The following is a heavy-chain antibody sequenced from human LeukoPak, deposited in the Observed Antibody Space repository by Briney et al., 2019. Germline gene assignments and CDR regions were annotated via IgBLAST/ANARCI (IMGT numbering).Heavy chain of an antibody. CDR1: GGSISSSNW. Sequence: SETLSLTCAVSGGSISSSNWWSWVRQPPGKGLEWIGEIYHSGSTNYNPSLKSRVTISVDKSKNQFSLKLSSVTAADTAVYYCARRVDSSGWRPFYYYYSMDVWAKGPRSPSP. CDR3: ARRVDSSGWRPFYYYYSMDV. CDR2: IYHSGST. D-gene: IGHD6-19*01. V-gene: IGHV4-4*02. J-gene: IGHJ6*02.